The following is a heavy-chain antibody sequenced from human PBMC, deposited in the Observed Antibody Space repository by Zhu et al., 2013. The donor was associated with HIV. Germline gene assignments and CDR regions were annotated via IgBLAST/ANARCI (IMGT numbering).Heavy chain of an antibody. J-gene: IGHJ1*01. CDR3: ARGSLERVIAAXAEYFQH. D-gene: IGHD6-13*01. CDR1: AYTFSNSF. CDR2: INPKSGGT. Sequence: QVQVVQSGAEVREPGASVKVSCKTSAYTFSNSFIHWVRQAPGQGLEWIGWINPKSGGTNYAQKFQGRVTMTRDTTISTAYMELSRLRSDDTAVYYCARGSLERVIAAXAEYFQHWGQGTLVTVSS. V-gene: IGHV1-2*02.